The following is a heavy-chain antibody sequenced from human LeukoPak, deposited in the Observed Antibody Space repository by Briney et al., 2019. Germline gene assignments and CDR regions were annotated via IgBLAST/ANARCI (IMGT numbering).Heavy chain of an antibody. D-gene: IGHD2-15*01. Sequence: GGSLRLSCAASGFTFSSYAISWVRQAPGKGLEWVSAISGSGGSTYYADSVKGRFTISRDNSKNTLYLQMNSLRAEDTAVYYCAKSGCSGGSCYSASFDYWGQGTLVTVSS. V-gene: IGHV3-23*01. J-gene: IGHJ4*02. CDR2: ISGSGGST. CDR1: GFTFSSYA. CDR3: AKSGCSGGSCYSASFDY.